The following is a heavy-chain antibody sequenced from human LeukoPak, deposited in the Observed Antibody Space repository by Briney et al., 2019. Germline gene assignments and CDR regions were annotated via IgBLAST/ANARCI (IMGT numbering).Heavy chain of an antibody. CDR3: ARDDYGDYELDY. Sequence: ASVKASCKASGYTLTSYYWSWVRQAPGQGLEWMGIINPSGGRTAYAQKFQGRVTMTTDTSTSTVYMELSSLRSEDTAVYYCARDDYGDYELDYWGQGTLVTVSS. CDR2: INPSGGRT. J-gene: IGHJ4*02. CDR1: GYTLTSYY. V-gene: IGHV1-46*01. D-gene: IGHD4-17*01.